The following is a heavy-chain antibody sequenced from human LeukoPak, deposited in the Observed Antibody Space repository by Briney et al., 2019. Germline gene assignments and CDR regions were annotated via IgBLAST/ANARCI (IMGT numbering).Heavy chain of an antibody. CDR2: TRSKANSYAT. CDR3: TRSMTPYAFDI. D-gene: IGHD2/OR15-2a*01. CDR1: GFTFSGSA. Sequence: GGSLRLSCAASGFTFSGSAMHWVRQASGKGLEWVARTRSKANSYATAYAASVKGRFTISRDDSKNTAYLQMNSLKTEDTAVYYCTRSMTPYAFDIWGQGTMVTVSS. J-gene: IGHJ3*02. V-gene: IGHV3-73*01.